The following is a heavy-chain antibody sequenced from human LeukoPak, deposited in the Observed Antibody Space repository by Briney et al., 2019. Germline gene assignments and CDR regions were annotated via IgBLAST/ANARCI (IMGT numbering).Heavy chain of an antibody. CDR3: ASGPGSYYKNFDY. CDR1: GITFSSYA. CDR2: ISGSGGST. V-gene: IGHV3-23*01. Sequence: PGGSLRLSCAASGITFSSYAMSWVRQAPGNGLEWVSAISGSGGSTYYADSVKGRFTISRDNSKNTLYLQMNSLRAEDTAVYYCASGPGSYYKNFDYWGQGTLVTVSS. J-gene: IGHJ4*02. D-gene: IGHD3-10*01.